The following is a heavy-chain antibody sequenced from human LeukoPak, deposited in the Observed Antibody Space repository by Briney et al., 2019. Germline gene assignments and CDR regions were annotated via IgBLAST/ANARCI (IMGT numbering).Heavy chain of an antibody. Sequence: GSLRLSCAASGFTFSSYAMSWVRQAPGKGLEWVSAISSSGGSTFYADSVKGRFTISRDNSRNTLFLQMNSLRAEDTAIYYCAKDLTVPTFEDYWGQGTLVTVSS. J-gene: IGHJ4*02. CDR1: GFTFSSYA. D-gene: IGHD3-16*01. CDR3: AKDLTVPTFEDY. V-gene: IGHV3-23*01. CDR2: ISSSGGST.